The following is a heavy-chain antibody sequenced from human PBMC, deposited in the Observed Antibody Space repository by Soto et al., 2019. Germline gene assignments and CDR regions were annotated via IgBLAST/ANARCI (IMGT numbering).Heavy chain of an antibody. CDR1: GFSLTSPGMR. Sequence: SGPTLVNPTETLTLTCTFSGFSLTSPGMRVSWIRQPPGKALEWLALIERDDDDKYYSTSLKTRLTISKDTRKNQVVLTMANMDPADTGTYYCARSIRGPRRFNGMDVWGQGTTVTVSS. CDR3: ARSIRGPRRFNGMDV. V-gene: IGHV2-70*13. J-gene: IGHJ6*02. D-gene: IGHD1-20*01. CDR2: IERDDDDK.